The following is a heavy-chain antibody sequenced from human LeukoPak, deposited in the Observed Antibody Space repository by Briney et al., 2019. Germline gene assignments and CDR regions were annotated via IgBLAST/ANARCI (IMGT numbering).Heavy chain of an antibody. CDR3: AGRLWRRDGYNLSAFDI. V-gene: IGHV4-59*01. D-gene: IGHD5-24*01. Sequence: PSETLSLTCTVSGGXISSYYWNWIRQPPGKGLKWIGYIYYSGSTNYNPSLKSRVTISVDTSKNQFSLKLSSVTAADTAVYYCAGRLWRRDGYNLSAFDIWGQGTIVTVSS. CDR2: IYYSGST. CDR1: GGXISSYY. J-gene: IGHJ3*02.